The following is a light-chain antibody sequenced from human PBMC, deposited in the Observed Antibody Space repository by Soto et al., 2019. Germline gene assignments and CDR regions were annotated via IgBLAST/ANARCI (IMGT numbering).Light chain of an antibody. V-gene: IGKV3-20*01. J-gene: IGKJ3*01. Sequence: EIVLTQSPGTLSLSPGERATLSCRASQSVSSSYLAWYQQKPGQAPRLLIYGASSRATGIPDRFSGSGSGTDFTLTISRPEPEDFAVYYCQQYGSSPRVFTFGPGTKVDIK. CDR1: QSVSSSY. CDR3: QQYGSSPRVFT. CDR2: GAS.